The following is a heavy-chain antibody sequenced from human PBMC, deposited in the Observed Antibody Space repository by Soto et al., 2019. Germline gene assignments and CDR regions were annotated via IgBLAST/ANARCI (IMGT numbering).Heavy chain of an antibody. J-gene: IGHJ3*02. CDR1: GFTFSNAW. Sequence: EVQLVESGGGLVKPGGSLRLSCAASGFTFSNAWMSWVRQAPGKGLEWVGRIKSKTDGGTTDYAAPVKGRFTISRDDSKNTLYLQMNSLKTEDTAVYYCTTGYYYGSGSYYNVDAFDIWGQGTMVTVSS. D-gene: IGHD3-10*01. CDR3: TTGYYYGSGSYYNVDAFDI. V-gene: IGHV3-15*01. CDR2: IKSKTDGGTT.